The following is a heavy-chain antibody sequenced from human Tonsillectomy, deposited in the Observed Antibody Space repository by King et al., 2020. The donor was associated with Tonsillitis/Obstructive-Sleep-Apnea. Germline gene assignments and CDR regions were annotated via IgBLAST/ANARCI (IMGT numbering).Heavy chain of an antibody. J-gene: IGHJ4*02. V-gene: IGHV4-34*01. Sequence: VQLQQWGAGLLKPSETLSLTCAVYDGSFSGYYWSWIRQPPGKGLEWIGEIDHTGSTNYNPSLKSRVTISIDTSKNQFSLKLSSVTAADTTVYYCAREIALNQFDYWGQGTLVTVSS. CDR3: AREIALNQFDY. CDR2: IDHTGST. CDR1: DGSFSGYY. D-gene: IGHD2-21*01.